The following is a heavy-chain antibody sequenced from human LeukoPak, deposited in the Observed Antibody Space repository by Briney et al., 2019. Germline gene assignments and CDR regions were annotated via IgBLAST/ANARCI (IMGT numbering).Heavy chain of an antibody. CDR2: ISGSGGST. CDR3: AKDEGSKYYYDSSGYLGLYFDY. CDR1: GFTFSSYA. D-gene: IGHD3-22*01. V-gene: IGHV3-23*01. J-gene: IGHJ4*02. Sequence: GGSLRLSCAASGFTFSSYAMSWVRQAPGKGLEWVSAISGSGGSTYYADSVKGRFTISRDNSKKTLYLQMNSLRAEDTAVYCCAKDEGSKYYYDSSGYLGLYFDYWGQGTLVTVSS.